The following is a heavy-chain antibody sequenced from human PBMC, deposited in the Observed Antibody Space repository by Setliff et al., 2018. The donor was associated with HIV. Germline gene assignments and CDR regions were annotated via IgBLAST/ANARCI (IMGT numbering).Heavy chain of an antibody. CDR1: GYSFTNSW. CDR2: IYPGDSDA. V-gene: IGHV5-51*01. D-gene: IGHD6-13*01. Sequence: GESLKISCKGSGYSFTNSWIGWVRQMPGKGLEWMGIIYPGDSDAKYNPSFQGQATISADKSICTAYLQWSNLKASDTAMYYCARGATGNLEALDIWGQGTMVTVSS. J-gene: IGHJ3*02. CDR3: ARGATGNLEALDI.